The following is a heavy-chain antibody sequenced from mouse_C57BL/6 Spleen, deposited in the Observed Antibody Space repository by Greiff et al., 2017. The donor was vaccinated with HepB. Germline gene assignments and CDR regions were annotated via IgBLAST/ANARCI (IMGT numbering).Heavy chain of an antibody. D-gene: IGHD1-1*01. Sequence: QVQLKESGPGLVAPSQSLSITCTVSGFSLTSYGVHWVRQPPGKGLEWLVVIWSDGSTTYNSALKSRLSISKDNSKCQVFLKMNSLQTDDTAMYYCARHNYGSTYWYFDVWGTGTTVTVAS. CDR3: ARHNYGSTYWYFDV. CDR1: GFSLTSYG. V-gene: IGHV2-6-1*01. CDR2: IWSDGST. J-gene: IGHJ1*03.